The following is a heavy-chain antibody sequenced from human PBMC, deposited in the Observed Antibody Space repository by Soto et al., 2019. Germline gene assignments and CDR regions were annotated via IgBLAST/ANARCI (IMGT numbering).Heavy chain of an antibody. J-gene: IGHJ6*03. Sequence: SETLSLTCAVYGGSFSGYYWSWIRQPPGKGLEWIGEINHSGSTNYNPSLKSRVTISVDTSKNQFSLKLSSVTAADTAVYYCAREGIVVVPAAIARTYYMDVWGKGTTVTVSS. D-gene: IGHD2-2*01. CDR1: GGSFSGYY. V-gene: IGHV4-34*01. CDR2: INHSGST. CDR3: AREGIVVVPAAIARTYYMDV.